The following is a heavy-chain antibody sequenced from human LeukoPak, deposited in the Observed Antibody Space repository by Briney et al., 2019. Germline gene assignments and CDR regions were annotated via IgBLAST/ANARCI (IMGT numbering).Heavy chain of an antibody. D-gene: IGHD6-19*01. V-gene: IGHV3-30*18. J-gene: IGHJ4*02. Sequence: GGSLRLSCAASGFTFSAYGMHWVRQAPGKGLEWVAIISYDGSNKYYPDSVKGRSTISRDDSKNTLYLQMNSLRTEDTAVYYCAKELTRPNRPVAGLNYWGQGTLVTVSS. CDR1: GFTFSAYG. CDR3: AKELTRPNRPVAGLNY. CDR2: ISYDGSNK.